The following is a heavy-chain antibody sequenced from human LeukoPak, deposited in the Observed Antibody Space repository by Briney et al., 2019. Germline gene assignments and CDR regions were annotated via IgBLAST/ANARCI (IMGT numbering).Heavy chain of an antibody. D-gene: IGHD3-16*02. V-gene: IGHV4-34*01. J-gene: IGHJ3*02. Sequence: SETLSLTCAVYGGSFSGYYWSWIRQPPGKGLEWIGEIYHSGSTNYNPSLKSRVTISVDKSKNQFSLKLSSVTAADTAVYYCARGGYDYVWGSYRRMYAFDIWGQGTMVTVSS. CDR3: ARGGYDYVWGSYRRMYAFDI. CDR1: GGSFSGYY. CDR2: IYHSGST.